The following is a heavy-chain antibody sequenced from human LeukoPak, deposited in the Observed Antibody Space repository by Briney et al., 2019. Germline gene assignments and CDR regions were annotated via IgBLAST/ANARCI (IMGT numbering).Heavy chain of an antibody. CDR1: GFXFSSYE. CDR2: ISASGNTK. CDR3: AREGYYYFDY. V-gene: IGHV3-48*03. J-gene: IGHJ4*02. Sequence: GGSLRLSCAASGFXFSSYEVIWVRQAPGKGLEWVSYISASGNTKYYADSVKGRFTVSRDNAKNSLYLRMNSLRAEDTAVYYCAREGYYYFDYWGQGTLVTVSS. D-gene: IGHD1-1*01.